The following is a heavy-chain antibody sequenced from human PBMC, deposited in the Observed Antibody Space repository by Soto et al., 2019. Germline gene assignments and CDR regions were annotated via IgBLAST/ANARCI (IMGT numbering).Heavy chain of an antibody. V-gene: IGHV3-15*01. J-gene: IGHJ4*02. Sequence: EVQLVESGGGLVEPGGSLRLSCVVSGFTFSNAWMRWVRQAPGKGLEWVGRIKSKAEGGTPEYAASVEGRFTISRDDSKNTLYLQLDGLKTEDTAVYYCSTGLRWTSTDDYWGQGTLVTVSS. CDR2: IKSKAEGGTP. D-gene: IGHD2-15*01. CDR3: STGLRWTSTDDY. CDR1: GFTFSNAW.